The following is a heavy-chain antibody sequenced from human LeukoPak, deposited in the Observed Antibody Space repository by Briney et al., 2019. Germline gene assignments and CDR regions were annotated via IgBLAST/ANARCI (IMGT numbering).Heavy chain of an antibody. CDR2: LKEDESEK. J-gene: IGHJ3*02. CDR1: GFTLSSFS. V-gene: IGHV3-7*01. CDR3: AREPNTWEGFDI. Sequence: GGSLRLSCAVSGFTLSSFSMSWVRQAPGKGLEWVANLKEDESEKYYVDSVEGRFTISRDNAKNSLYLQMNSLRVEDTAVYYCAREPNTWEGFDIWGQGTMVTVAS. D-gene: IGHD1-26*01.